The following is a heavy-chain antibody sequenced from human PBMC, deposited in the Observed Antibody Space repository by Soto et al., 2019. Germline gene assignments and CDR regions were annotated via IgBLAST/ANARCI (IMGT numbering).Heavy chain of an antibody. D-gene: IGHD2-15*01. CDR3: ARERGYCSGGSCYSYYYGMDV. V-gene: IGHV1-18*04. Sequence: QVQLVQSGAEVKKPGASVKVSCKASGYTFTSYGISWVRQAPGQGLEWMGWISAYNGNPNYAQKLQGRVTMTTDTSTSTAYMELRSLRADDTAVYYCARERGYCSGGSCYSYYYGMDVWGQGTTVTVSS. J-gene: IGHJ6*02. CDR1: GYTFTSYG. CDR2: ISAYNGNP.